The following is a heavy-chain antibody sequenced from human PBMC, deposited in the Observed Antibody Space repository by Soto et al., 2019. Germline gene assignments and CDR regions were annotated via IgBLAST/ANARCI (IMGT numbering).Heavy chain of an antibody. CDR3: AREPLIPLIVAVTPPDALDI. Sequence: EVQLVESGGGLVKPGGSLRLSCAASGFTFSSYSMNWVRQAPGKGLEWVSSISSSSSYIHYADSVTGRFTISRDNAKNPLYRQMKSRRAGDPAGYYCAREPLIPLIVAVTPPDALDIWCQGTMVTVSS. J-gene: IGHJ3*02. CDR2: ISSSSSYI. D-gene: IGHD3-22*01. CDR1: GFTFSSYS. V-gene: IGHV3-21*01.